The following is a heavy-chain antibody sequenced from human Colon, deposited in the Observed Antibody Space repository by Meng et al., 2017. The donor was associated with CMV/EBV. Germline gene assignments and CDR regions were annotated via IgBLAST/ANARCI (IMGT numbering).Heavy chain of an antibody. D-gene: IGHD2-2*01. V-gene: IGHV3-74*01. CDR1: FSFSSYW. CDR2: INSDGSST. J-gene: IGHJ4*02. CDR3: AKDRCSSTSCYQGDLDY. Sequence: FSFSSYWMHWVRQAPGKGLVWVSRINSDGSSTSYADSVKGRFTISRDNAKNTLYLQMNSLRAEDTAVYYCAKDRCSSTSCYQGDLDYWGQGTLVTVSS.